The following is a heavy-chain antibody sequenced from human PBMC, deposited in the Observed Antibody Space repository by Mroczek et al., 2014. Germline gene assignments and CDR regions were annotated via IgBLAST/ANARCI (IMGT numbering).Heavy chain of an antibody. Sequence: QVQLVQSGPGLVKPSQTLSLTCTVSGGSISSGGYYWSWIRQHPGKGLEWIGYIYYSGSTYYNPSLKSRVTISVDTSKNQFSLKLSSVTAADTAVYYCARGYEDLKNTYYYGSGSYLFDYWGQGTLVTVSS. D-gene: IGHD3-10*01. CDR2: IYYSGST. CDR1: GGSISSGGYY. V-gene: IGHV4-31*03. J-gene: IGHJ4*02. CDR3: ARGYEDLKNTYYYGSGSYLFDY.